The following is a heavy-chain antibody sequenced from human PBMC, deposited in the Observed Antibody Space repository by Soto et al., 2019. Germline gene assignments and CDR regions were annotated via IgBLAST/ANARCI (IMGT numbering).Heavy chain of an antibody. J-gene: IGHJ4*02. V-gene: IGHV1-18*01. CDR3: ATRSPAFDY. Sequence: QVQLVQSGPAVKKPGASVKVSCKTSGYTFTSYGISWVRQAPGQGLEWMGWISTYKGNTNYAQKFQGRVTMTTDTSTSTAYMELRSLRSDDTAVYYCATRSPAFDYWGQGTLVTVSS. CDR2: ISTYKGNT. CDR1: GYTFTSYG.